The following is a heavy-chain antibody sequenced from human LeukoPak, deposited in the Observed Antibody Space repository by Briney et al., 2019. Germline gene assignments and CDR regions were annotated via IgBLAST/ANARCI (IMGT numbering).Heavy chain of an antibody. Sequence: SETLSLTCTVSGGSISSYYWSWIRQPPGKGLGWIGYIYYSGTTNYNPSLKSRVTISVDTSKNQFSLKLSSVTAADTAVYYCARGVYIAAAQYGYWGQGALVTVSS. V-gene: IGHV4-59*01. CDR1: GGSISSYY. D-gene: IGHD6-13*01. CDR3: ARGVYIAAAQYGY. CDR2: IYYSGTT. J-gene: IGHJ4*02.